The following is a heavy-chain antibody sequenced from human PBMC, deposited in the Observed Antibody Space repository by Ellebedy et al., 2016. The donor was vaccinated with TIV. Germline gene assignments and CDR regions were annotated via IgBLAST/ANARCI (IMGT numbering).Heavy chain of an antibody. CDR1: GYTFTGYY. D-gene: IGHD5-18*01. V-gene: IGHV1-2*02. J-gene: IGHJ4*02. CDR2: INPNTGGT. Sequence: AASVKVSCKASGYTFTGYYMHWVRQAPGQGLEWMGWINPNTGGTNYAQKFQDRAIMTWDTSTSTVYLELSSLRSEDTAIYYCARHRDTALSFWGQGTLVTVSS. CDR3: ARHRDTALSF.